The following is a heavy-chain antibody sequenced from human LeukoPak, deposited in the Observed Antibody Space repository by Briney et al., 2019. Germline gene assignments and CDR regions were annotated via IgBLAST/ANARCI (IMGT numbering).Heavy chain of an antibody. J-gene: IGHJ4*02. D-gene: IGHD4-11*01. CDR3: ASQGRDYSQFDY. Sequence: PGGSLRLSCAASGFTFSSYSMNWVRQAPGKGLEWVSSISSSSSYIYYADSVKGRFTISRDNAENSLYLQMNSLRAEDTAVYYCASQGRDYSQFDYWGQGTLVTVSS. V-gene: IGHV3-21*01. CDR1: GFTFSSYS. CDR2: ISSSSSYI.